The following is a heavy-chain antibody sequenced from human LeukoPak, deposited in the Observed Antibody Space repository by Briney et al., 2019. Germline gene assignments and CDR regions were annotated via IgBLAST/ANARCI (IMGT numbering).Heavy chain of an antibody. D-gene: IGHD2-21*01. CDR2: ISGSGGST. V-gene: IGHV3-23*01. CDR1: GFTFSSYA. CDR3: AKFLPTHIVVANYYFDY. J-gene: IGHJ4*02. Sequence: SGGSLRLSCAASGFTFSSYAMSWVRQAPGKGLEWVSAISGSGGSTSHADSVKGRFTISRDNSKNTLYLQMNSLRAEDTAVYYCAKFLPTHIVVANYYFDYWGQGTLVTVSS.